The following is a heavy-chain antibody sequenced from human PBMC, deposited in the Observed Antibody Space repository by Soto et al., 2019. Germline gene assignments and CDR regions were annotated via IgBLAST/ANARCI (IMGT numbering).Heavy chain of an antibody. D-gene: IGHD2-15*01. J-gene: IGHJ6*02. Sequence: SETLSLTCAGYGGSFSGYYWSWIRQPPGKGLEWIGEINHSGSTNYNPSLKSRVTISVDTSKNQFSLKLSSVTAADTAVYYCARHWSRYCSSGSCYRNKYYYYGMDVWGQGTTVTVSS. CDR1: GGSFSGYY. V-gene: IGHV4-34*01. CDR3: ARHWSRYCSSGSCYRNKYYYYGMDV. CDR2: INHSGST.